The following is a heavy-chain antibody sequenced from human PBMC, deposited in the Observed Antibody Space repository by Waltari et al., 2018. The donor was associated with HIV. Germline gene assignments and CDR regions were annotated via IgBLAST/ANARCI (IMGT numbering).Heavy chain of an antibody. CDR3: VKERGPFNGFDM. J-gene: IGHJ3*02. CDR2: IGCDGYNK. D-gene: IGHD3-16*01. Sequence: QVYLMESGGGVVQPGGSLKLSCAASGFTFSGYGMHWVRQAPGKGLGWVACIGCDGYNKVYAGSVRGGFTFPIDNSKDRLSLQMNGLGAEDTALYYCVKERGPFNGFDMWGQGTVVTVSS. V-gene: IGHV3-30*02. CDR1: GFTFSGYG.